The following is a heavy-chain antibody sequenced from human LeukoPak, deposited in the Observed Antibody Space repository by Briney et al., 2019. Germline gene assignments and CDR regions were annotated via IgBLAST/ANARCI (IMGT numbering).Heavy chain of an antibody. V-gene: IGHV3-30*01. CDR2: ISYDGSNK. J-gene: IGHJ6*03. D-gene: IGHD6-13*01. CDR3: ARDPGYSSSWRHYYYYYYMDV. CDR1: GFTFSSYA. Sequence: GGSLRLSCAASGFTFSSYAMHWVRQAPGKGLEWVAVISYDGSNKYYADSVKGRFTISRDNSKNTLYLQMNSLRAEDTAVYYCARDPGYSSSWRHYYYYYYMDVWGKGTTVTVSS.